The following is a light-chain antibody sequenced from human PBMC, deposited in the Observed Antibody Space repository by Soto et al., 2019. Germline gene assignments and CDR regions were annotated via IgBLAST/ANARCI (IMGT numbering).Light chain of an antibody. CDR1: QSINNF. V-gene: IGKV1-5*01. CDR2: DVS. Sequence: DVQMTQSPSTLSASVGDRVTITCRASQSINNFLASYQQKPGKAPKLLIYDVSTLESGVPSRFSGSGSGTEFTLTISSLQPEDFATYYCQQYDSYSLTFGGGTRVEIK. CDR3: QQYDSYSLT. J-gene: IGKJ4*01.